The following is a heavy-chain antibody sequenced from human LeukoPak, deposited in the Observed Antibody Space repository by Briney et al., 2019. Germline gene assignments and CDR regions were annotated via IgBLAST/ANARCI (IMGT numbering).Heavy chain of an antibody. D-gene: IGHD3/OR15-3a*01. J-gene: IGHJ6*03. Sequence: NPGRSLRLSCLVSGFTFGDNVMGWIRQAPSKGLEWVGFIRSKGYGAIREYAASVKDRFTVSRDDSKSIDYLQMDSLKTEDTAVYYCTRVVGYDFWNGLYMDVWGKGTTVTVS. CDR1: GFTFGDNV. V-gene: IGHV3-49*05. CDR2: IRSKGYGAIR. CDR3: TRVVGYDFWNGLYMDV.